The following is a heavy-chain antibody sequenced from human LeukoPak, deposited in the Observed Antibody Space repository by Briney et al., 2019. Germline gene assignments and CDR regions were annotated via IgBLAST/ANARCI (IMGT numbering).Heavy chain of an antibody. CDR3: AKGLPLAAAGDYYDNGMDV. Sequence: GGSLRLSCAASGFTFRRYAMSWVRQAPGKGLEWVSGISGTGGGTYYADSVKGRFTISRDNSKNTLYLQMNSLRAEDTALHHCAKGLPLAAAGDYYDNGMDVWGQGTTVTVPS. CDR1: GFTFRRYA. J-gene: IGHJ6*02. CDR2: ISGTGGGT. D-gene: IGHD6-13*01. V-gene: IGHV3-23*01.